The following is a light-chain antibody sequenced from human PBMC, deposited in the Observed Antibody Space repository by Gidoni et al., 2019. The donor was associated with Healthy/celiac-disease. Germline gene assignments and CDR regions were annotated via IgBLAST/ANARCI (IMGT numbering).Light chain of an antibody. Sequence: GTLSLSPGERATLSCRASQSVSSSYLAWYQQKPGQAPRLLIYGASSRATGIPDRFSGSGSGTDFTLTISRLEPEDFAVYYCQQYGSSPMYTFGHGTKLEI. V-gene: IGKV3-20*01. CDR1: QSVSSSY. CDR2: GAS. CDR3: QQYGSSPMYT. J-gene: IGKJ2*01.